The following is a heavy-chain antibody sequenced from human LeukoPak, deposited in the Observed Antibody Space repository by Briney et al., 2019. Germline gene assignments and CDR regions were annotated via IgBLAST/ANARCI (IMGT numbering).Heavy chain of an antibody. CDR2: ISSSSSYI. Sequence: GGSLRLSCAASGFTFSSYSMNRVRQAPGKGLEWVSSISSSSSYIYYADSVKGRFTISRDNAKNSLYLQMNSLRAEDTAVYYCARDHYYDSSGYYYYGPFDYWGQGTLVTVSS. CDR3: ARDHYYDSSGYYYYGPFDY. CDR1: GFTFSSYS. J-gene: IGHJ4*02. V-gene: IGHV3-21*01. D-gene: IGHD3-22*01.